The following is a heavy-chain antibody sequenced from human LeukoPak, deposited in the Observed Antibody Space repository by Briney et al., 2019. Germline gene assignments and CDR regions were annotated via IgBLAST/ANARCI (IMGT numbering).Heavy chain of an antibody. D-gene: IGHD1-1*01. V-gene: IGHV4-34*01. CDR2: ISHSGST. J-gene: IGHJ6*02. Sequence: SETLSLTCAVYGGSFSGYYWSWIRQPPGKGLEWIGEISHSGSTNYNPSLKSRVTISVDTSKNQFSLKLSSVTAADTAVYYCARSFGPPRYAPLRYYYYGMDVWGQGTTVTVSS. CDR1: GGSFSGYY. CDR3: ARSFGPPRYAPLRYYYYGMDV.